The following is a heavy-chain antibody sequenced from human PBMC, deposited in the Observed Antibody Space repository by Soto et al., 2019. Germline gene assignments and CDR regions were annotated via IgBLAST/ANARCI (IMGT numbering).Heavy chain of an antibody. CDR2: IYYSGST. CDR3: ARIADLVGDTFGYGMDV. Sequence: QVQLQESGPGLVKPAETLSLTSTVSGGSISSYYWSWIRQPAGKGLEWIRYIYYSGSTTYNPSLKSRVTISVDTSKNQFSLKLSSVTAADTAVYYCARIADLVGDTFGYGMDVWGQGTTVTVSS. D-gene: IGHD1-26*01. CDR1: GGSISSYY. V-gene: IGHV4-59*13. J-gene: IGHJ6*02.